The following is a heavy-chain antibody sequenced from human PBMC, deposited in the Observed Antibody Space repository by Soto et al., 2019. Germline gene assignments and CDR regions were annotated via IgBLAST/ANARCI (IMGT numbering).Heavy chain of an antibody. D-gene: IGHD6-19*01. CDR2: ISSSSSTI. Sequence: GGSLRLSCAASGFTFSSYSMNWVRQAPGKGLEWVSYISSSSSTIYYADSVKGRFTISRDNAKNSLYLQMNSLRDEDTAVYYCARLYSRGDNAFDIWGQGTMGTVSS. V-gene: IGHV3-48*02. J-gene: IGHJ3*02. CDR1: GFTFSSYS. CDR3: ARLYSRGDNAFDI.